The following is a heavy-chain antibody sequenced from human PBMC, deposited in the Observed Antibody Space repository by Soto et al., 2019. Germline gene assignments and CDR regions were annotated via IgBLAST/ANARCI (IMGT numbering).Heavy chain of an antibody. J-gene: IGHJ4*02. Sequence: QVRLVESGGGVGPPGTSLRLSCAASGFPFRSYTVHWVRQAPGKGLEWLALISYDSTYKLYADSVRGRFTISRDNSENTLYLQMNSVRAGDTAVYYCTRDSTSIKYDFDSWGQGTLVTVSS. CDR1: GFPFRSYT. D-gene: IGHD1-20*01. V-gene: IGHV3-30-3*01. CDR3: TRDSTSIKYDFDS. CDR2: ISYDSTYK.